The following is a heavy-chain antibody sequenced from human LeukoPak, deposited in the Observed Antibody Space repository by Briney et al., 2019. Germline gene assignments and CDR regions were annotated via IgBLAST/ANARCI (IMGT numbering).Heavy chain of an antibody. J-gene: IGHJ4*02. V-gene: IGHV3-9*01. Sequence: GGSLRLSCAASGFRFDDEAMHWVRQAPGKGLEWVSGISWNSGSIGYVDSVKGRFTISRDNAKNSLYPQMNSLRVEDTALYYCAKARELDHWGQGTLVTVSS. CDR2: ISWNSGSI. D-gene: IGHD1-26*01. CDR3: AKARELDH. CDR1: GFRFDDEA.